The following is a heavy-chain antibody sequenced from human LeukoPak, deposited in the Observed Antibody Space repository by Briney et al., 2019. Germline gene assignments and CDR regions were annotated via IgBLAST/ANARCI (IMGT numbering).Heavy chain of an antibody. D-gene: IGHD5/OR15-5a*01. Sequence: AGVKVSRKASGYTFTSYDINGVRPATGQGLGWVGWMNPNSGNTRYAQKFQGRDTMTRNTSISTAYMELSSLRSGDTAVYYCARVRPSRYWGQGTLVTVSS. CDR3: ARVRPSRY. V-gene: IGHV1-8*01. CDR2: MNPNSGNT. CDR1: GYTFTSYD. J-gene: IGHJ4*02.